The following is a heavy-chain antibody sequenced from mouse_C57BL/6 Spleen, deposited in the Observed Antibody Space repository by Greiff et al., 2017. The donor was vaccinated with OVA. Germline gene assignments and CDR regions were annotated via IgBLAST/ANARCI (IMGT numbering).Heavy chain of an antibody. Sequence: DVKLVESGPGLAKPSQTLSLTCSVTGYSITSDYWNWIRKFPGNKLEYMGYISYSGSTYYNPSLKSRISITRDTSKNQYYLQLNSVTTEDTATYYCARSPYDGYYVGYFDYWGQGTTLTVSS. CDR2: ISYSGST. V-gene: IGHV3-8*01. CDR3: ARSPYDGYYVGYFDY. J-gene: IGHJ2*01. D-gene: IGHD2-3*01. CDR1: GYSITSDY.